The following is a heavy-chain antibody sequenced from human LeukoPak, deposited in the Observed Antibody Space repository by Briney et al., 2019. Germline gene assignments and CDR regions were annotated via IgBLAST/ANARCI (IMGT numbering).Heavy chain of an antibody. CDR1: GYTFTTYY. V-gene: IGHV1-46*01. Sequence: GASVKVSCKASGYTFTTYYMHWVRQAPGQGLEWMGILNPSSGSTSYAQKFQGRVTMTRDTSSSTFYMELRSLLSEDTAVYYCARDGEYYDSSGSYFDYWGQGTLVTVSS. CDR3: ARDGEYYDSSGSYFDY. CDR2: LNPSSGST. J-gene: IGHJ4*02. D-gene: IGHD3-22*01.